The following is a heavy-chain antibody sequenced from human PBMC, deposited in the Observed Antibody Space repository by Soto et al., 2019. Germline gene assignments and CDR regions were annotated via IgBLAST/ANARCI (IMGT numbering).Heavy chain of an antibody. CDR2: IWYDGSNK. V-gene: IGHV3-33*01. CDR3: ARDSDWLSAPIHGCLDY. D-gene: IGHD3-9*01. J-gene: IGHJ4*02. Sequence: GGSLRLSCAASGFTFSSYGMHWVRQAPGKGLEWVAVIWYDGSNKYYADSVKGRFTISRDNSKNTLYLQMNSLRAEDTAVYYCARDSDWLSAPIHGCLDYWGQGTLVTVSS. CDR1: GFTFSSYG.